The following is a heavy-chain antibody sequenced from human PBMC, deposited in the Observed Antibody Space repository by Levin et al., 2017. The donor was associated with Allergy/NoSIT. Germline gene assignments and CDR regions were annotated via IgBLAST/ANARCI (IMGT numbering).Heavy chain of an antibody. J-gene: IGHJ3*02. D-gene: IGHD3-22*01. CDR1: GYNFTNYW. CDR2: IYPADSDT. Sequence: GGSLRLSCKGSGYNFTNYWIGWVRQMPGKGLEWMGIIYPADSDTTYSPSFQGQVTISADKSISTAYLQWSSLKASDTAMYYCARDPGHYDSSTYYHEWVFDIWGQGTMVTVSS. V-gene: IGHV5-51*01. CDR3: ARDPGHYDSSTYYHEWVFDI.